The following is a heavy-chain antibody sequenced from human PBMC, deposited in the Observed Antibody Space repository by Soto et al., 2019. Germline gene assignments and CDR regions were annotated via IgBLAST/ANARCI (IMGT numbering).Heavy chain of an antibody. CDR1: GFTFSSYG. J-gene: IGHJ4*02. V-gene: IGHV3-33*01. CDR3: ARGHKGRYSSSSIFDY. D-gene: IGHD6-6*01. CDR2: IWYDGSNK. Sequence: QVQLVESGGGVVQPGRSLRLSCAASGFTFSSYGMHWVRQAPGKGLEWVAVIWYDGSNKYYADSVKGRFTISRDNSKNTLYLQMNNLRAEDTAVYYCARGHKGRYSSSSIFDYWGQGTLVTVSS.